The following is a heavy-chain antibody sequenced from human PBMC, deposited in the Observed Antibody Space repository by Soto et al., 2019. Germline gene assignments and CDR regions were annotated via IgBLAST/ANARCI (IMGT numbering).Heavy chain of an antibody. D-gene: IGHD1-1*01. J-gene: IGHJ3*02. Sequence: GESLKISCKGSGYSFTSYWIGWVRQMPGKGLEWMGIIYPGDSDTRYSPSFQGQVTISADKSISTAYLQWSSLKASDTAMYYCARPIRAREASTTSATLDAFDIWGQGTMVTVSS. V-gene: IGHV5-51*01. CDR2: IYPGDSDT. CDR1: GYSFTSYW. CDR3: ARPIRAREASTTSATLDAFDI.